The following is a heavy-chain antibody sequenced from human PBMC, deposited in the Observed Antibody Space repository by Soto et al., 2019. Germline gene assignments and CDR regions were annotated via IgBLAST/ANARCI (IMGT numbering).Heavy chain of an antibody. CDR1: AGSISTINYY. CDR2: ISYSGST. V-gene: IGHV4-31*03. J-gene: IGHJ3*01. Sequence: QVQLQESGPGLVRPAQTLSLTCTVSAGSISTINYYWSWIRQHPEKGLEWIGYISYSGSTFYHSSLKSRVTISLDTSKKQFSLTLTSVTAADTAVYSCARSSQWYGFDPWGQGTMVTVSS. CDR3: ARSSQWYGFDP. D-gene: IGHD2-8*01.